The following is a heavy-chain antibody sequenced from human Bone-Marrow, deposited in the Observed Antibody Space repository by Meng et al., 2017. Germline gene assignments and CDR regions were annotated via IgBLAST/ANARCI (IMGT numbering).Heavy chain of an antibody. D-gene: IGHD3-22*01. J-gene: IGHJ4*02. V-gene: IGHV3-20*04. CDR2: FNWNGDNT. CDR3: ARSYDSSGYFYFDY. CDR1: GFTFSSYE. Sequence: GESLKISCAASGFTFSSYEMNWVRQAPGKGLEWVSGFNWNGDNTGYADSVKGRFTISRDNAKNSLYLQMNSLRAEDTALYYCARSYDSSGYFYFDYWGLGTLVTVSS.